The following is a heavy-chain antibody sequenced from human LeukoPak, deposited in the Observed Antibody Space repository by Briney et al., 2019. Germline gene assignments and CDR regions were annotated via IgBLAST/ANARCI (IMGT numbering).Heavy chain of an antibody. CDR3: ARDFDY. V-gene: IGHV4-61*02. CDR2: IYTSGST. Sequence: SQTLSLTCTVSGGSISSGSYYWSWTRQPAGMGLEWIGRIYTSGSTNYNPSLKSRVTISVDTSKNQFSLKLSSVTAADTAVYYCARDFDYWGQGTLVPVSS. J-gene: IGHJ4*02. CDR1: GGSISSGSYY.